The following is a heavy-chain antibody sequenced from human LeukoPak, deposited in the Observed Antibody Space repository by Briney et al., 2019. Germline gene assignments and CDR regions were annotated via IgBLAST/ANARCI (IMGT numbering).Heavy chain of an antibody. Sequence: ASVKVSCKASGYTFTGYGISWVRQAPGQGLEWMGWISAYNGNTNYAQKLQGRVTMTTDTSTSTAYMELRSLRSDDTAVYYCARDRMSGRSYYYYGMDVWGQGTTVTVSS. J-gene: IGHJ6*02. V-gene: IGHV1-18*01. CDR3: ARDRMSGRSYYYYGMDV. CDR2: ISAYNGNT. CDR1: GYTFTGYG. D-gene: IGHD3-3*01.